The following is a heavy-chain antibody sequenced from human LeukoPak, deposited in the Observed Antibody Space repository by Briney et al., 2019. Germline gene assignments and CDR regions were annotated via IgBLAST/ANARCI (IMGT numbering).Heavy chain of an antibody. CDR2: IGGSGGST. CDR1: GFTFSNYA. CDR3: AKDQYCSSTSCYYYYGMDV. Sequence: PGGSLRLSCAASGFTFSNYAMSWVRQAPGKGLEWVSTIGGSGGSTYYADSVKGRFTISRDNSKNTLFLQMNSLRAEDTAVYYCAKDQYCSSTSCYYYYGMDVWGQGTTVTVSS. J-gene: IGHJ6*02. D-gene: IGHD2-2*01. V-gene: IGHV3-23*01.